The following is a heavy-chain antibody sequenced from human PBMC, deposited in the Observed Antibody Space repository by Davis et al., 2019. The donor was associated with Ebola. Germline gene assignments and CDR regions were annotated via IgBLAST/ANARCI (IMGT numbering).Heavy chain of an antibody. CDR1: GFTFSSYG. CDR2: ISHDGSNK. V-gene: IGHV3-30*18. J-gene: IGHJ4*02. D-gene: IGHD6-19*01. Sequence: GESLKISCAASGFTFSSYGMHWVRQAPGKGLEWVAVISHDGSNKYYADSVKGRFTISRDNSKNTLYLQMNSLRAEDTAVYYCAKVRYSSGWYDSDYWGQGTLVTVSS. CDR3: AKVRYSSGWYDSDY.